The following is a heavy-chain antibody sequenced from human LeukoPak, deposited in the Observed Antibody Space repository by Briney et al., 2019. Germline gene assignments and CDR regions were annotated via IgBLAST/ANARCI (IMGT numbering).Heavy chain of an antibody. CDR2: IFSSGTT. CDR3: GRQSHYYDSGGQY. V-gene: IGHV4-39*01. D-gene: IGHD3-22*01. CDR1: GDSTSGSTYY. Sequence: SETLSLTCTVSGDSTSGSTYYWGWIRQPPGKGLEWIGSIFSSGTTFYNPSLTSRVTMSIDMSKNQLSLSLSSVAAADTAVYYCGRQSHYYDSGGQYWGQGTLVTVSS. J-gene: IGHJ4*02.